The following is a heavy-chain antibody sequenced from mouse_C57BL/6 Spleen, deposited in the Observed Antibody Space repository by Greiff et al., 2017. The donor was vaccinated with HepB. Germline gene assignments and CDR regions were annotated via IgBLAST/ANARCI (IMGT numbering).Heavy chain of an antibody. D-gene: IGHD2-3*01. Sequence: VQLQQSGAELVRPGTSVKVSCKASGYAFTNYLIEWVKQRPGQGLEWIGVINPGSGGTNYNEKFKGKATLTADKSSSTAYMQLSSLTSEDSAVYFCASLGDGYYLPPEWGQRTLVTVSA. J-gene: IGHJ3*02. CDR2: INPGSGGT. CDR1: GYAFTNYL. V-gene: IGHV1-54*01. CDR3: ASLGDGYYLPPE.